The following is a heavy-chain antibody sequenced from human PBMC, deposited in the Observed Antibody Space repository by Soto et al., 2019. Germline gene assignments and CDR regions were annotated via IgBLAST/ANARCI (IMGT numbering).Heavy chain of an antibody. CDR1: GFTCSNYG. CDR2: IWYDGSNE. J-gene: IGHJ6*02. V-gene: IGHV3-33*01. Sequence: SLRLSCAASGFTCSNYGMHWVLEAPGQGLGGGVVIWYDGSNEYSADSVKGRFTISRDNSKNTLYLQMNSLRAEDTAVYYCARDDIPGRAVAIYGMDIWGQGTTVTVSS. CDR3: ARDDIPGRAVAIYGMDI. D-gene: IGHD6-19*01.